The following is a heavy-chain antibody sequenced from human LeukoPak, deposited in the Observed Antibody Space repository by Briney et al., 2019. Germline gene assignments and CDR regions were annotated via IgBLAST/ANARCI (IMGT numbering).Heavy chain of an antibody. Sequence: ASVKVSCKASGYTFTSFAIHWVRQAPGQRLEWMGWINAGNGNTKFSQHFQGRVSITRDTSASTAYMELSYLRYEDTALYFCARSIVYSSDSDGGYYFDYWGQGTLVTVSS. D-gene: IGHD6-19*01. CDR1: GYTFTSFA. CDR3: ARSIVYSSDSDGGYYFDY. J-gene: IGHJ4*02. CDR2: INAGNGNT. V-gene: IGHV1-3*01.